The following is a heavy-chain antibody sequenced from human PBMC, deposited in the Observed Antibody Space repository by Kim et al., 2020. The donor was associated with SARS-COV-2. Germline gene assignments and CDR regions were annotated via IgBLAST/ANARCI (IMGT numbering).Heavy chain of an antibody. V-gene: IGHV4-34*01. CDR3: ARGRNIMDIFLARRLDPNDY. CDR1: GGSFSGYY. J-gene: IGHJ4*02. CDR2: INHSGST. Sequence: SETLSLTCAVYGGSFSGYYWSWIRQPPGKGLEWIGEINHSGSTNYNPSLKSRVTISVDTSKNQFSLKLSSVTAADTAVYYCARGRNIMDIFLARRLDPNDYWGQGTLVTVSS. D-gene: IGHD2-2*03.